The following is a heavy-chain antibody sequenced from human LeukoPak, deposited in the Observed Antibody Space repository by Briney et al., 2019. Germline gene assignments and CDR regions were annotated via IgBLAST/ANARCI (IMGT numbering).Heavy chain of an antibody. CDR2: ISSDSSIT. V-gene: IGHV3-74*01. D-gene: IGHD2-15*01. CDR1: GFPFSTYW. J-gene: IGHJ3*02. CDR3: AREIDRVVAFDI. Sequence: GGSLRLLCAVSGFPFSTYWMQWVRQAPGKGVVWVSRISSDSSITSYANPVKGRFTISRDNAKNTLYLQMNSLRAEDTAVYYCAREIDRVVAFDIWGQGTMVTVSS.